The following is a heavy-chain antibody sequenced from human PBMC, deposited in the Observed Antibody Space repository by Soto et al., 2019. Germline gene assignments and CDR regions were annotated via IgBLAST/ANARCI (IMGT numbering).Heavy chain of an antibody. Sequence: GASVKVSCKASGYTFTSYDMHWVRQAPGQRLEWMGWINPNNGNTSYAQKFQGRVTMTRNTSISTAYMELSSLRSEDTAVYYCARGRKRWLQAFDYWGQGTLVTVSS. D-gene: IGHD5-12*01. CDR1: GYTFTSYD. CDR2: INPNNGNT. J-gene: IGHJ4*02. CDR3: ARGRKRWLQAFDY. V-gene: IGHV1-8*02.